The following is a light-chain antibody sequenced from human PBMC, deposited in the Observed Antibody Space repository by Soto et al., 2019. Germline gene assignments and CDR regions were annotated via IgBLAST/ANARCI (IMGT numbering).Light chain of an antibody. CDR1: SSDVGGYNY. J-gene: IGLJ1*01. V-gene: IGLV2-14*01. Sequence: QSVLTQPASVSGSPGQSITISCTGTSSDVGGYNYVSWYQQHPGKAPKLMIYEVSNRPSGVSNRFSGSKSGNTASLTISGLQAEDEADYYCSSYAHNNTYVFGSGTKVTVL. CDR2: EVS. CDR3: SSYAHNNTYV.